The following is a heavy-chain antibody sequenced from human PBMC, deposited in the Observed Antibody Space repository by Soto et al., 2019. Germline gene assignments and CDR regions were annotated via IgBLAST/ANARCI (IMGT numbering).Heavy chain of an antibody. D-gene: IGHD6-13*01. Sequence: QVQLVESGGGVVQPGRSLRLSCAASGFTFSNYGMHWVRQAPGKWLEWVAVISYDGSNKYYADSVKGRFTISRDNSKNTLYLQMNSLRAEDTAVYYCAKGDRIAAAGHFDYWGQGTLVTVSS. CDR3: AKGDRIAAAGHFDY. CDR1: GFTFSNYG. V-gene: IGHV3-30*18. J-gene: IGHJ4*02. CDR2: ISYDGSNK.